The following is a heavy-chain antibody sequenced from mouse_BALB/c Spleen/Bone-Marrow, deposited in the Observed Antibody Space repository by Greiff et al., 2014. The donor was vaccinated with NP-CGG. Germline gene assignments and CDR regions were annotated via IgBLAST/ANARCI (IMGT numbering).Heavy chain of an antibody. V-gene: IGHV14-3*02. D-gene: IGHD2-14*01. CDR2: IDPANGNT. CDR1: GFNIKDTY. Sequence: EVQLQQSGAELVKPGASVKLPCTASGFNIKDTYMHWVKQRPEQGLEWIGRIDPANGNTKYDPKFQGKATITADTSSNTAYLQLNSLTSEDTAVYYCAQGYDWAMDYWGQGTSVTVSS. J-gene: IGHJ4*01. CDR3: AQGYDWAMDY.